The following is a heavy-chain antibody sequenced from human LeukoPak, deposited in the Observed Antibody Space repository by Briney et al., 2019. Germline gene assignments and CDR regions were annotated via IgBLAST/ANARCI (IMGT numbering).Heavy chain of an antibody. D-gene: IGHD6-13*01. CDR2: ISAYNGNT. CDR3: ARDPYSSSWFNNWFDP. Sequence: GASVKVSCTASGYTFTSYGISWVRQAPGQGLEWMGWISAYNGNTNYAQKLQGRVTITADKSTSTAYMELSSLRSEDTAVYYCARDPYSSSWFNNWFDPWGQGTLVTVSS. CDR1: GYTFTSYG. V-gene: IGHV1-18*01. J-gene: IGHJ5*02.